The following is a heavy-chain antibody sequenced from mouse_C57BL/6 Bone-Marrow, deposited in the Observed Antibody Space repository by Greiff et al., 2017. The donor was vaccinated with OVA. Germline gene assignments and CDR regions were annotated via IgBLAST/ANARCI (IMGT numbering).Heavy chain of an antibody. Sequence: QVQLQQPGAELVMPGASVKLSCKASGYTFTSYWMHWVKQRPGQGLEWIGEIDPSDSYTKYNQKFKGKSTLTVDKSSSTAYMQISSLTSVDSAVYYCARVGLLGGFAYWGQGTLVTVSA. V-gene: IGHV1-69*01. D-gene: IGHD2-13*01. CDR1: GYTFTSYW. J-gene: IGHJ3*01. CDR3: ARVGLLGGFAY. CDR2: IDPSDSYT.